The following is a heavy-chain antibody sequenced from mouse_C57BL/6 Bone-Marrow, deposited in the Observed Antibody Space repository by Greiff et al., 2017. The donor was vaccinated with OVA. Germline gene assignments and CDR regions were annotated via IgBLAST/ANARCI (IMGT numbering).Heavy chain of an antibody. D-gene: IGHD2-4*01. Sequence: VQPQQSGPEPVKPGASVKIFCKASGHTFTDHYINWVKQRPGQGLEWIGWIFSGSGSTYYNEKFKGKATLTVDKSSSTAYRLLSSLTSEDSAVYFGARDWDDYGFAYWGQGTLVTVSA. CDR2: IFSGSGST. CDR3: ARDWDDYGFAY. CDR1: GHTFTDHY. J-gene: IGHJ3*01. V-gene: IGHV1-75*01.